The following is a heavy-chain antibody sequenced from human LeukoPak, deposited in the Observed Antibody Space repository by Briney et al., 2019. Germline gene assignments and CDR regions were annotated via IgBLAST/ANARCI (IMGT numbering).Heavy chain of an antibody. Sequence: PGGSLRLSCAASGFTFSSYAMSWVRQAPGKGLEWVSAISGSGGSTYYADSVKGRFTISRDNSKNTLYLQMNSLRAEDTAVYYWAKDMRWIGTTDYWGQGTLVTVSS. D-gene: IGHD1/OR15-1a*01. CDR2: ISGSGGST. CDR1: GFTFSSYA. CDR3: AKDMRWIGTTDY. V-gene: IGHV3-23*01. J-gene: IGHJ4*02.